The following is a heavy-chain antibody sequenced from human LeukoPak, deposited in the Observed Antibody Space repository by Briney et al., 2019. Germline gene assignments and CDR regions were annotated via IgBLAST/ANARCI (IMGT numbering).Heavy chain of an antibody. V-gene: IGHV3-23*01. CDR3: AKDGYGYDSSGYRLRDAFDM. Sequence: PGRSLRLSCAASGFPFSTYGISWVRQAPGKGLEWVSGISGSGESTYYADSVKGRFTMSRDNSKNTLYLQMNSLRAEDTAVYYCAKDGYGYDSSGYRLRDAFDMWGQGTMVTVSS. CDR1: GFPFSTYG. J-gene: IGHJ3*02. CDR2: ISGSGEST. D-gene: IGHD3-22*01.